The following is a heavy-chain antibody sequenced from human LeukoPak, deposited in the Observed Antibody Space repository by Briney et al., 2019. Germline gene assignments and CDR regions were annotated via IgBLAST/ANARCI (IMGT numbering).Heavy chain of an antibody. Sequence: ASVKVSCKASGYTFTSYYMHWVRQAPGQGLEWMGIINPSGGSTSYAQKFQGRVTMTRDTSTSTVYMELSSLRSEDTAVYYCARDRIAAAAPYYYYMDVWGKGTTVTISS. CDR1: GYTFTSYY. V-gene: IGHV1-46*01. J-gene: IGHJ6*03. CDR3: ARDRIAAAAPYYYYMDV. CDR2: INPSGGST. D-gene: IGHD6-13*01.